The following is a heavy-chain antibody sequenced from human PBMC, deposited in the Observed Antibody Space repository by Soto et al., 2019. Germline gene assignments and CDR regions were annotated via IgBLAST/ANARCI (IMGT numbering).Heavy chain of an antibody. J-gene: IGHJ4*02. CDR2: VHYGGNT. Sequence: SETMSLTCTVSGGSISGHYWSWIRQPPGKSLEWIGHVHYGGNTNYNPSLRSRLTISADTSKNQFSLKLTSVTAADTAIYYCTRVLDPGYSDYWGQGTLVTVSS. CDR3: TRVLDPGYSDY. CDR1: GGSISGHY. V-gene: IGHV4-59*11.